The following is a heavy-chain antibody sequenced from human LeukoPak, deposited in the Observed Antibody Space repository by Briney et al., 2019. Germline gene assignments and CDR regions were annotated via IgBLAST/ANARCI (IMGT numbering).Heavy chain of an antibody. CDR2: ISSSSSYI. V-gene: IGHV3-21*01. J-gene: IGHJ4*02. Sequence: PGGSLRLSCAASGFTFSSYSMNWVRQAPGKGLEWVSSISSSSSYIYYADSVKGRFTISRDNAKNSLYLQMNSLRAEDTAVYYCARDAREITMIVVVGSSYYFDYWGQGTLVTVSS. D-gene: IGHD3-22*01. CDR3: ARDAREITMIVVVGSSYYFDY. CDR1: GFTFSSYS.